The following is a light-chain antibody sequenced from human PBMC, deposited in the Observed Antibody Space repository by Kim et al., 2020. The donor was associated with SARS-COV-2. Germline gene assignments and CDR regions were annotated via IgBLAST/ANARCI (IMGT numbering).Light chain of an antibody. CDR3: MQSIQPLFT. Sequence: DIVMTQSPLSLSVTPGEPASISCRSSQSLLHTNGYNYLDWYLQKPGQSPQLLIYLGSNRASGVPDRFSGSGSGTDFTLKISRVEAEDVGVYYCMQSIQPLFTFGPGTKVDIK. CDR2: LGS. CDR1: QSLLHTNGYNY. V-gene: IGKV2-28*01. J-gene: IGKJ3*01.